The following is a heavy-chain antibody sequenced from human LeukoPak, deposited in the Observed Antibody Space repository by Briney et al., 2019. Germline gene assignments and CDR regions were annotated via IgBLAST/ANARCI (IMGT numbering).Heavy chain of an antibody. V-gene: IGHV4-34*01. CDR3: ARDLPPSV. D-gene: IGHD3-3*01. CDR1: GGSVTDYF. J-gene: IGHJ4*02. Sequence: SETLSLTCTDFGGSVTDYFWTWIRHSPGKGLEWIGEINDYTGDTNYNPSLNSRVSISLEKSKNQFSLELRSVTAADTAVYYFARDLPPSVWGQGTLVTVSS. CDR2: INDYTGDT.